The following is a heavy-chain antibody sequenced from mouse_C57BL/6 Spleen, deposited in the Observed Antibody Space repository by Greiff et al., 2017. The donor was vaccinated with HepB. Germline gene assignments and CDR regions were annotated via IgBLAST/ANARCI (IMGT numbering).Heavy chain of an antibody. J-gene: IGHJ2*01. D-gene: IGHD1-1*01. Sequence: QVQLQQPGAELVKPGASVKMSCKASGYTFTSYWITWVKQRPGQGLEWIGDIYPGSGSTNYNEKFKSKATLTVETSSSTAYMQLRSLTSEDSAVYYCARYYYGSSSFDYWGQGTTLTVSS. CDR2: IYPGSGST. CDR3: ARYYYGSSSFDY. V-gene: IGHV1-55*01. CDR1: GYTFTSYW.